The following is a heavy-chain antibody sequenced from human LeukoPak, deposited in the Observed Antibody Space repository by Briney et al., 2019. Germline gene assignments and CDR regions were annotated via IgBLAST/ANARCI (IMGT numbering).Heavy chain of an antibody. CDR2: ISYSGNS. V-gene: IGHV4-59*12. Sequence: SETLSLTCTVSFGSINTYYWSWIRQPPGKGLEWGGYISYSGNSNYNPSLKSRVTISVDTSKNQFSLKLSSVTAADTAVYYCATTYYDILTGGLYNWFDPWGQGTLVTVSS. J-gene: IGHJ5*02. CDR1: FGSINTYY. D-gene: IGHD3-9*01. CDR3: ATTYYDILTGGLYNWFDP.